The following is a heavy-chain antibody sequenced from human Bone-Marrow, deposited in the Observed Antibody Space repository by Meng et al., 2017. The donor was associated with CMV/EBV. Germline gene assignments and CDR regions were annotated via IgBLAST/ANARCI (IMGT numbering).Heavy chain of an antibody. J-gene: IGHJ4*02. CDR2: INPGGVST. CDR1: GYTFTSYY. V-gene: IGHV1-46*01. D-gene: IGHD2-2*01. CDR3: ASQVGPAATLDY. Sequence: ASVKVFCKTSGYTFTSYYIHWVRQAPGQELEWMGIINPGGVSTTYSQKFQGRVTMTSDASTSTVYMELNSLRSDDTAVYYCASQVGPAATLDYWGQGTLVTVSS.